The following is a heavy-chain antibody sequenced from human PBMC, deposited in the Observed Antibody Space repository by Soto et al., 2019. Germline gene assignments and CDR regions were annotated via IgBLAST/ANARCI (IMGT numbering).Heavy chain of an antibody. J-gene: IGHJ4*02. Sequence: PSETLSLTCAVYGGSFSGYYWSWIRQPPGKGLEWIGGINHSGSTNYNPSLKSRVTISVDTSKNQFSLKLSSVTAAGTAVYYCARGQSSLLLDCWGQGVLVTVS. V-gene: IGHV4-34*01. CDR1: GGSFSGYY. CDR2: INHSGST. D-gene: IGHD2-8*02. CDR3: ARGQSSLLLDC.